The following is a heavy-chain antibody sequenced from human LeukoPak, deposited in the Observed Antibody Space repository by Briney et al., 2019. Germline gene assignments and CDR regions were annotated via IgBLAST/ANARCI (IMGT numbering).Heavy chain of an antibody. CDR1: GYTFTGYY. J-gene: IGHJ6*03. CDR2: INPSSGGT. V-gene: IGHV1-2*02. CDR3: ARGVVAATFYYYMDV. D-gene: IGHD2-15*01. Sequence: GASVKVSFKPSGYTFTGYYMHWVRQAPGQGLEWMGWINPSSGGTNYPQKFQGRVTMTRDTSLSTAYMELSGLRSDDTAVYYCARGVVAATFYYYMDVWDKGTTVTVSS.